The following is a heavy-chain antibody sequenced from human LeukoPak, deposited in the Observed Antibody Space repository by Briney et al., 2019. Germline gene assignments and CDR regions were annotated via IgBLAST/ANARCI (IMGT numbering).Heavy chain of an antibody. CDR3: ARDFSWYNAFDI. V-gene: IGHV3-30*14. D-gene: IGHD6-13*01. CDR2: MSYDGKNK. J-gene: IGHJ3*02. CDR1: GFTFSTYA. Sequence: GGSLRLSCVASGFTFSTYAMHWVRQAPGKGLEWVAVMSYDGKNKYYADSVKGRFTISRDNSKNTLYLHMNSLRAEDTAVYYCARDFSWYNAFDIWGQGTMVTVSS.